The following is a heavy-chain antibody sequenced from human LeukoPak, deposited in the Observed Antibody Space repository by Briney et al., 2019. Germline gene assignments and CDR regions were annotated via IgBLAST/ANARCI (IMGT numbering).Heavy chain of an antibody. CDR3: ARVQAEGDCPRHDY. V-gene: IGHV4-31*03. CDR2: IYYSGST. Sequence: PSETLSLTCTVSGGSISSGGYYWSWIRQHPGKGLEWIGYIYYSGSTYYNPSLKSRVTISVDTSKNQFSLKLSSVTAADTAVYYCARVQAEGDCPRHDYWGQGTLVTVSS. CDR1: GGSISSGGYY. D-gene: IGHD2-21*02. J-gene: IGHJ4*02.